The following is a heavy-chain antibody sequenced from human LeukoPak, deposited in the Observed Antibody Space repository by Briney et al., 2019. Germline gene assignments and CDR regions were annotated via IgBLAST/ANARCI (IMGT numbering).Heavy chain of an antibody. D-gene: IGHD1-14*01. CDR2: IYSGFKT. J-gene: IGHJ1*01. CDR1: GFTVGNNY. CDR3: ARFAVGTTPWIQH. Sequence: PGGSLRLSCAASGFTVGNNYMSWVRQAPGKGLEWVSVIYSGFKTYYADSVKGRFTISIDNSKNTVYLQMNTLRTEDTAIYYCARFAVGTTPWIQHWGQGTLVTVSA. V-gene: IGHV3-66*01.